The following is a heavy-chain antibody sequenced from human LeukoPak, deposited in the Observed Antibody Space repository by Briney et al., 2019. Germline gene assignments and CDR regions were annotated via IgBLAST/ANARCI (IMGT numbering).Heavy chain of an antibody. V-gene: IGHV4-39*01. J-gene: IGHJ6*02. CDR3: ARSHGMGA. Sequence: PSETLSLTCSVSGGSVSNSPYYWVWIRQPPGKGLEWIGSISYIGSTYYNPSLKSRLTISVDTSKNQFPLELKSVTAADTAVYYCARSHGMGAWGPGTTVTVSS. CDR2: ISYIGST. CDR1: GGSVSNSPYY.